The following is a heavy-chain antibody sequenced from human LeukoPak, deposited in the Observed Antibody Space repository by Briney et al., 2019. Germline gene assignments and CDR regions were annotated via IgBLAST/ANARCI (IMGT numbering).Heavy chain of an antibody. CDR3: ARDGGHGYKPPFDY. J-gene: IGHJ4*02. CDR1: GFTLSSYW. D-gene: IGHD5-24*01. V-gene: IGHV3-7*01. CDR2: INRDGSEQ. Sequence: GGSLRLSCVVSGFTLSSYWMSWVRQAPGKGPEWVANINRDGSEQYYVDSVKGRFTISTDNAKNSLFLQMNSLRAEDTAVYYCARDGGHGYKPPFDYWGQGTLVTVSS.